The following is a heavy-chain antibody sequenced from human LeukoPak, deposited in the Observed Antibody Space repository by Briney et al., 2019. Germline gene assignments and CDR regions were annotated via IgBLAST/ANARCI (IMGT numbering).Heavy chain of an antibody. D-gene: IGHD2-2*02. V-gene: IGHV3-7*01. Sequence: PGGSLRLSCAASGFTFSSFWMTWVRQAPGKGLEWVANIMHDGGDKYYVDSVKGRFAISRDNAKNSLYLQMNSLRAEDTAVYYCARGGLYCSGTSCYKETDYWGQGTLVTVSS. CDR2: IMHDGGDK. J-gene: IGHJ4*02. CDR1: GFTFSSFW. CDR3: ARGGLYCSGTSCYKETDY.